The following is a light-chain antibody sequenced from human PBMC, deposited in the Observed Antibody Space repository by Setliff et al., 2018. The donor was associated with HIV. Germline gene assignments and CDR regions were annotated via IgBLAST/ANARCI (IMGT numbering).Light chain of an antibody. V-gene: IGLV2-14*01. CDR3: SSYAATNTLP. CDR1: SSDVGGYSY. J-gene: IGLJ1*01. Sequence: QSVLAQPASVSGSPGQSITISCTGTSSDVGGYSYVSWYQQHPGKAPKLIIFEVRNRPSGVSSRFSGSKSGNTASLTISGLQAEDEADYYCSSYAATNTLPFGTGTKV. CDR2: EVR.